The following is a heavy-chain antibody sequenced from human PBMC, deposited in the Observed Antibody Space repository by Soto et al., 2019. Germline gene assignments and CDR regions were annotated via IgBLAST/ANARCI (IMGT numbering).Heavy chain of an antibody. V-gene: IGHV1-69*01. J-gene: IGHJ6*02. CDR3: ARDRADTAMVSFRHPLNYYYYGMDV. CDR2: IIPIFGTA. CDR1: GEAISSYA. Sequence: SSLNGSWKGSGEAISSYASSWVRKAPGQGLEWMGGIIPIFGTANYAQKFQGRVTITADESTSTAYMELSSLRSEDTAVYYCARDRADTAMVSFRHPLNYYYYGMDVRGQGTTVTVSS. D-gene: IGHD5-18*01.